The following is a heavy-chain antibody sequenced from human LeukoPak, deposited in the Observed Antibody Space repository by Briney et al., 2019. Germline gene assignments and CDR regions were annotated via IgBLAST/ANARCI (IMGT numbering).Heavy chain of an antibody. Sequence: SETLSLTCTVSGGAISDYYWTWIRQPPGKELEWIGYIYYSGSTTYNPSLKSRVTISLDKSKNQFSLELTSVTAADTAVYYCVRRYCSSLGCHKTINWFDPWGQGTLVTVSS. CDR1: GGAISDYY. CDR2: IYYSGST. CDR3: VRRYCSSLGCHKTINWFDP. J-gene: IGHJ5*02. V-gene: IGHV4-59*01. D-gene: IGHD2-2*01.